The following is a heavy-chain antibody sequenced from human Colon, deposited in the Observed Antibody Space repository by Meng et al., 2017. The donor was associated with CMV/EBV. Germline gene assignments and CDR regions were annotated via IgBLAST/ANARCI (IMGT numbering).Heavy chain of an antibody. V-gene: IGHV4-31*03. CDR3: ARGTVGSVDY. CDR2: IYYSGST. Sequence: TCTVSGGSISSGGYYWSWIRQHPGKGLEWIGYIYYSGSTYYNPSLKSRVTISVDTSKNQFSLKLSSVTAADTAVYYCARGTVGSVDYWGQGTLVTVSS. D-gene: IGHD1-26*01. CDR1: GGSISSGGYY. J-gene: IGHJ4*02.